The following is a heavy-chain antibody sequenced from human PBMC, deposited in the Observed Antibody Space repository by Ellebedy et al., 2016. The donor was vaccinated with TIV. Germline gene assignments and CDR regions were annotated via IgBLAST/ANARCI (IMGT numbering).Heavy chain of an antibody. CDR3: ARGGIICGETRCWGALDI. D-gene: IGHD2-21*01. CDR1: GYTFTSYG. CDR2: INTRSGST. V-gene: IGHV1-18*01. J-gene: IGHJ3*02. Sequence: ASVKVSXXASGYTFTSYGISWVRQAPGQGLEWLGVINTRSGSTGDAPKFQGRITMTTDTSTTTAYMELRSLSSDDTAMYYCARGGIICGETRCWGALDIWGQGTMVTVSS.